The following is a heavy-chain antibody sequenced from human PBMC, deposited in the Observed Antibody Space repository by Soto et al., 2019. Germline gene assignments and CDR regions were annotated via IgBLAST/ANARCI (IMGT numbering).Heavy chain of an antibody. CDR1: GFTFSSYA. CDR3: AKDRSGYCSGGSCYSDSDY. Sequence: GGSLRLSCAASGFTFSSYAMSWVRQAPGKGLEWVSAISGSGGSTYYADSVKGRFTISRDNSKNTLYLQMNSLRAEDTAVYYCAKDRSGYCSGGSCYSDSDYWGQGTLVTVSS. D-gene: IGHD2-15*01. J-gene: IGHJ4*02. V-gene: IGHV3-23*01. CDR2: ISGSGGST.